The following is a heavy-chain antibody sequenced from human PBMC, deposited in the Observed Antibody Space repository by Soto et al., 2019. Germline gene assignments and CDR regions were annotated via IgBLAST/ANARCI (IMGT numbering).Heavy chain of an antibody. Sequence: QVELVESGGGVVRPGRSLTLSCAASGFTFSNYAMHWVRQAPGKGLEWVALVSHDGVNKYYADSLSGRFIISRDSAKSTVFLHIDSLKPEDTAVYFCARDDAGDGNPAVFRWYFDLWGRGTLVTVSS. CDR3: ARDDAGDGNPAVFRWYFDL. J-gene: IGHJ2*01. D-gene: IGHD6-13*01. CDR1: GFTFSNYA. CDR2: VSHDGVNK. V-gene: IGHV3-30*14.